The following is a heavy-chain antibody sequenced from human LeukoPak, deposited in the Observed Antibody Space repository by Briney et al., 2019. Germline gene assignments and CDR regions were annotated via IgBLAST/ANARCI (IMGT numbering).Heavy chain of an antibody. Sequence: GGSLRLSCAASGFIFSNYWMHWVRQAPGKGLEWVSYIGTSSSTMSYADSVKGRFTISRDNAKSSLYLQMSSLRDEDTAVYYCARGIASDGRALWGQGTLVTVSS. CDR2: IGTSSSTM. V-gene: IGHV3-48*02. CDR3: ARGIASDGRAL. D-gene: IGHD6-13*01. J-gene: IGHJ4*02. CDR1: GFIFSNYW.